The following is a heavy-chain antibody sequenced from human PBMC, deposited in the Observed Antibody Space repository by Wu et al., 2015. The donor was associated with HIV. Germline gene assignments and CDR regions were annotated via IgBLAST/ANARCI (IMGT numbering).Heavy chain of an antibody. Sequence: QVQLVQSGAEVKRPGSSVKVSCKASGDILNNNGINWVRQAPGQGLEWMGVFMPMLGEANYPQKFQGRLTITADGSTNTAYMELTSLRSEDTAMYYCARDQNVQSSSWIFEYWGQGTLVTVSS. D-gene: IGHD6-13*01. CDR1: GDILNNNG. J-gene: IGHJ4*02. CDR2: FMPMLGEA. V-gene: IGHV1-69*11. CDR3: ARDQNVQSSSWIFEY.